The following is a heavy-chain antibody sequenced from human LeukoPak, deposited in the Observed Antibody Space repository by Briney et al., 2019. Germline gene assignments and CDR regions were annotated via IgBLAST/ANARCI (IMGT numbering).Heavy chain of an antibody. CDR1: GGSISSSSYY. J-gene: IGHJ4*02. D-gene: IGHD6-19*01. Sequence: SETLSLTCTVSGGSISSSSYYWGWIRQPPGKGLEWIGSIYYSGSTYYNPSLKSRVTISVDTSKNQFSLKLSSVTAADTAVYYCAREGKWLVHRLFDYWGQGTLVTVSS. V-gene: IGHV4-39*07. CDR2: IYYSGST. CDR3: AREGKWLVHRLFDY.